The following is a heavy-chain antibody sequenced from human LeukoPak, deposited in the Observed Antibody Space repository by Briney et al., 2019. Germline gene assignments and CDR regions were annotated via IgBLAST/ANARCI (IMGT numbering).Heavy chain of an antibody. CDR1: GGSFSGYY. D-gene: IGHD2-21*01. Sequence: SETLSLTCAVYGGSFSGYYWSWNRQPPGKGLEWIGEINHSGSTNYNPSLKSRVTISVDTSKNQFSLKLSSVTAADTAVYYCARGDSAGFDYWGQGTLVTVSS. V-gene: IGHV4-34*01. CDR2: INHSGST. J-gene: IGHJ4*02. CDR3: ARGDSAGFDY.